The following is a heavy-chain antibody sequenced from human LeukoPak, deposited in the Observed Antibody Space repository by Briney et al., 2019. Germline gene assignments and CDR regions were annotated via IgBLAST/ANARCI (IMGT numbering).Heavy chain of an antibody. Sequence: GGSLRLSCAASGFTFSSYAMSWVRQAPGKGLEWVSAISGSGGSTYYADSVKGRFTISRDNSKNTLYLQMNSLRAGDTAVYYCAKDGVYSSSWYDFDYWGQGTLVTVSS. D-gene: IGHD6-13*01. CDR3: AKDGVYSSSWYDFDY. V-gene: IGHV3-23*01. CDR1: GFTFSSYA. J-gene: IGHJ4*02. CDR2: ISGSGGST.